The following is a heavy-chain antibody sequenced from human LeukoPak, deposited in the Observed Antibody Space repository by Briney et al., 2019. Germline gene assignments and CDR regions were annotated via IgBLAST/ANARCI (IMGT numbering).Heavy chain of an antibody. V-gene: IGHV3-23*01. Sequence: GGSLRLSCAASGFTFSSFAMSWVRRAPGEGLERVSTISGSSTSTYYADSVQGRFTVSRDNSKSTLFLQMNSLRAEDTAVYYCAKDLSMAVTGSPFDYWGQGTLVTVSS. J-gene: IGHJ4*02. CDR3: AKDLSMAVTGSPFDY. D-gene: IGHD6-19*01. CDR1: GFTFSSFA. CDR2: ISGSSTST.